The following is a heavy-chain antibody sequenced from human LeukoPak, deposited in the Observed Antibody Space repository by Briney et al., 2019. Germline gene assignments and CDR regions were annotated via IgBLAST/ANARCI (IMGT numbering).Heavy chain of an antibody. D-gene: IGHD3-22*01. CDR1: GYSISSGYY. J-gene: IGHJ4*02. V-gene: IGHV4-38-2*02. CDR3: ARRYYDSSGYYGYYFDY. Sequence: SETLSLTCTVSGYSISSGYYWGWIRQPPGKGLEWIGSIYHSGSTYYNPSLKSRVTISVDTSKNQFSLKLSSVTAADTAVYYCARRYYDSSGYYGYYFDYWGQGTLVTVSS. CDR2: IYHSGST.